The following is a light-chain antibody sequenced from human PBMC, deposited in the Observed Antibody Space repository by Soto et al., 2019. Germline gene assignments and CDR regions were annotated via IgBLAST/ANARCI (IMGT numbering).Light chain of an antibody. CDR2: GAS. V-gene: IGKV3-15*01. Sequence: EIVMTQSPATLSVSPGERATLSCRASQSVSSNLAWYPQKPGQAPRLLISGASTRATGIQARFSGSGSGTEFTLTISSLQSEDFAVYYCQQYNYWPYTFGQGTKLEIK. CDR3: QQYNYWPYT. CDR1: QSVSSN. J-gene: IGKJ2*01.